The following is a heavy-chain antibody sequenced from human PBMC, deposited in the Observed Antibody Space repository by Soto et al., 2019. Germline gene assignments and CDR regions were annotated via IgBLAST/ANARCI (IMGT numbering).Heavy chain of an antibody. CDR1: GGSIGSGGYY. Sequence: SETLSLTCTVSGGSIGSGGYYWSWIRQRPGKGLEWIGYIYFSGSTYYNPSLKSRVTISIDTSKNQFSLRLSSVTAADTAMYYSARGAYYDDSTAYSEDYYFDFWGQGSVVTVSS. CDR2: IYFSGST. V-gene: IGHV4-31*03. CDR3: ARGAYYDDSTAYSEDYYFDF. D-gene: IGHD3-22*01. J-gene: IGHJ4*01.